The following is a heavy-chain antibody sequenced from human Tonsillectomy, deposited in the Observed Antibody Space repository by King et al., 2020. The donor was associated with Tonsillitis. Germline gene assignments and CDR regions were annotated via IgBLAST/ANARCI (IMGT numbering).Heavy chain of an antibody. CDR2: IYYTGST. V-gene: IGHV4-59*01. CDR1: GGSISSYY. D-gene: IGHD3-3*01. CDR3: AGQKNDFGSGPTETAYAFYI. J-gene: IGHJ3*02. Sequence: VQLQESGPGLVKPSETRSLTCTVSGGSISSYYWSWIRQPPGKGLEWIGYIYYTGSTNYNPSLKSRVTISVNTSKNQFSLKLSSVTAADTAVYYCAGQKNDFGSGPTETAYAFYIWGQGTMVTVSS.